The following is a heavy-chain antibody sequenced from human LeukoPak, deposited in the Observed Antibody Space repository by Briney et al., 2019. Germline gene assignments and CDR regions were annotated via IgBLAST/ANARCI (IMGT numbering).Heavy chain of an antibody. D-gene: IGHD2-2*01. V-gene: IGHV4-39*01. CDR3: ATIVVPAGHFDC. CDR2: IYYSGST. J-gene: IGHJ4*02. CDR1: GFTFSSYA. Sequence: PGGSLRLSCAASGFTFSSYAMSWVRQPPGKGLEWIGSIYYSGSTYYNPSLKSRVTISVDTSKNQFSLKLSSVTAADTAVYYCATIVVPAGHFDCWGQGTLVTVSS.